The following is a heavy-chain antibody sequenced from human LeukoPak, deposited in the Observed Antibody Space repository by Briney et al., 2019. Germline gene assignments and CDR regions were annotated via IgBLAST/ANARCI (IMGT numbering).Heavy chain of an antibody. CDR3: ARQLYDSSGYPFDY. J-gene: IGHJ4*02. CDR2: IYHSGST. D-gene: IGHD3-22*01. Sequence: SETLSLTCTVSGASITTYYWSWIRQPPGKGLEWIGYIYHSGSTKYNPSRKSRVTLSVDTSKTQFSLRLSSVTAADTAVYYCARQLYDSSGYPFDYWGQGTLVTVSS. CDR1: GASITTYY. V-gene: IGHV4-59*08.